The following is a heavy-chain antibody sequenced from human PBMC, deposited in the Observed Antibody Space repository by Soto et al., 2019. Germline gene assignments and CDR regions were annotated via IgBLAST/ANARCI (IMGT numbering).Heavy chain of an antibody. CDR1: GFTFTSSA. Sequence: GASVKVSWKASGFTFTSSAMQWVRQARGQRLEWIGWIVVGSGNTNYAQKFQERVTITRDMSTSTAYMELSSLRSEDTAVYYCAADRQSYDTGAFDIWGQGTMVTVSS. CDR2: IVVGSGNT. CDR3: AADRQSYDTGAFDI. V-gene: IGHV1-58*02. J-gene: IGHJ3*02. D-gene: IGHD5-18*01.